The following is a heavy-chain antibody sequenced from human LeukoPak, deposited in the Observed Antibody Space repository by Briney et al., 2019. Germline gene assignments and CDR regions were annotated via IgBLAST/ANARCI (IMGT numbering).Heavy chain of an antibody. J-gene: IGHJ4*02. V-gene: IGHV4-34*01. D-gene: IGHD6-13*01. CDR2: INHSGST. CDR3: ARGIAAAGTNY. Sequence: SETLSLTCAVYGGSFSGYYWSWIRQPPGKGLEWIGEINHSGSTNYNPSLKSRVTISVDTSKNQFSLKLSSVTAADTAVYYCARGIAAAGTNYWGQGTLVTVSS. CDR1: GGSFSGYY.